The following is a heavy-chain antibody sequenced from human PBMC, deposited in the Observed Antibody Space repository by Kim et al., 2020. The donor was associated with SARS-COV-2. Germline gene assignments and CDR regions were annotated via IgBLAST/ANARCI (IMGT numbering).Heavy chain of an antibody. Sequence: SETLSLTCTVSGGSISGHYWNWIRQPPGKGLEWIGYIYYSGSTTYNPSLKSRVTISVDTSKNHLSLTLTSVTAADTAIYYCARGGGLWGQGTLVTGSS. V-gene: IGHV4-59*11. CDR1: GGSISGHY. CDR2: IYYSGST. D-gene: IGHD3-16*01. CDR3: ARGGGL. J-gene: IGHJ4*02.